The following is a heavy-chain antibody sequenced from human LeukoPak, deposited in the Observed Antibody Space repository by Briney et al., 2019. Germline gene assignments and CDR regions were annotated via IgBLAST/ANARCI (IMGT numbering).Heavy chain of an antibody. Sequence: SVKVSCTASGDNSRGHAISWVRQAPGQGLEWMGGIIPLFGTTNYAQKFRGRVTITADESTNTAYMDLSSLGSEDTAVYYCARPAASNLYGEDWLDPWGQGTLVTVSS. CDR1: GDNSRGHA. J-gene: IGHJ5*02. D-gene: IGHD4-17*01. CDR3: ARPAASNLYGEDWLDP. CDR2: IIPLFGTT. V-gene: IGHV1-69*01.